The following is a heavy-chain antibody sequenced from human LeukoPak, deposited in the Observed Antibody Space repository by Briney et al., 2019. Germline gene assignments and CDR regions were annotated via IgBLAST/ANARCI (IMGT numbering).Heavy chain of an antibody. CDR3: ARGRDSSSSLGYYYYYIDV. D-gene: IGHD6-6*01. V-gene: IGHV4-34*01. CDR2: INHSGST. J-gene: IGHJ6*03. Sequence: SKTLSLTCAVYGGSFSGYYWSWIRQPPGKGLEWIGEINHSGSTNYNPSLKSRVTISVDTSKNQFSLKLSSVTAADTAVYYCARGRDSSSSLGYYYYYIDVWGKGTTVTVSS. CDR1: GGSFSGYY.